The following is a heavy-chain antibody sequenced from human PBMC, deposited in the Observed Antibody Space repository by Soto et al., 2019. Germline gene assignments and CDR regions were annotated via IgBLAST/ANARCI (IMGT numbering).Heavy chain of an antibody. CDR2: IYSGGGT. CDR1: LFIVSDNY. Sequence: EVRLVQSGGGLVQPGGSLRLSCAASLFIVSDNYMSWVRQAPGKGLEWVSLIYSGGGTDYAESVKGRFTTSRHNSKNTLYLQMNSLKAEDTGIYYCATRMTTAPYWGQGTVVTVSS. D-gene: IGHD4-17*01. CDR3: ATRMTTAPY. J-gene: IGHJ4*02. V-gene: IGHV3-66*01.